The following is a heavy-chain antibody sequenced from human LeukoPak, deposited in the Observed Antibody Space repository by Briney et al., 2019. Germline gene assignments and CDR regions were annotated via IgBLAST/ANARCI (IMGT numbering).Heavy chain of an antibody. J-gene: IGHJ5*02. CDR3: ARGNIATRRGENWFDP. V-gene: IGHV1-2*02. CDR2: INSDSGGT. Sequence: GASVKLSCKASGYTFTSYGISWVRQAPGQGLEWMGWINSDSGGTNYARKFQGRVTMTRDTSTSTAYMELSSLRSDDTAVFYCARGNIATRRGENWFDPWGQGTLVTVSS. CDR1: GYTFTSYG. D-gene: IGHD6-6*01.